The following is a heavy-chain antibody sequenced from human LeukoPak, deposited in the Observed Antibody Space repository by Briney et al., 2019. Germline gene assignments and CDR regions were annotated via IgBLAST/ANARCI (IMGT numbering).Heavy chain of an antibody. D-gene: IGHD3-22*01. J-gene: IGHJ4*02. Sequence: SETLSLTCTVSGGSISSYYWSWIRQPAGKGLEWIGRIYTSGGTNYNPSLKSRVTMSVDTSKNQFSLKLSSVTAADTAVYYCAREGYYDSSGYPDYWGQGTLVTVSS. CDR2: IYTSGGT. V-gene: IGHV4-4*07. CDR3: AREGYYDSSGYPDY. CDR1: GGSISSYY.